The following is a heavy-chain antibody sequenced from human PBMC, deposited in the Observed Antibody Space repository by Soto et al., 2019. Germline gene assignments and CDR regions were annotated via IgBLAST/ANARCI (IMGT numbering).Heavy chain of an antibody. J-gene: IGHJ6*02. CDR2: ISSSSSYI. Sequence: GGSLRLSCAASGFTFSSYSMNWVRQAPGKGLEWVSSISSSSSYIYYADSVKGRFTISRDNAKNSLYLQMNSLRAEDTAVYYCASYDILTGYYYGMDIWGQGTTVTVSS. CDR3: ASYDILTGYYYGMDI. D-gene: IGHD3-9*01. V-gene: IGHV3-21*01. CDR1: GFTFSSYS.